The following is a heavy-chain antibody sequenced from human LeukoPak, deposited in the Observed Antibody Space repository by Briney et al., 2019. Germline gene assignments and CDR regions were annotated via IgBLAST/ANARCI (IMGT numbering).Heavy chain of an antibody. CDR3: AKVHLSITMVRGVRRGWFDP. CDR2: ISGSGGST. V-gene: IGHV3-23*01. D-gene: IGHD3-10*01. CDR1: GFTFSSYA. J-gene: IGHJ5*02. Sequence: GGSLRLSCAASGFTFSSYAMSWVRQAPGKGLEWVSAISGSGGSTYYADSVKGRFTISRDNSKNTLYLQMNSLRAEDTAVYYCAKVHLSITMVRGVRRGWFDPWGQGTLVTVSS.